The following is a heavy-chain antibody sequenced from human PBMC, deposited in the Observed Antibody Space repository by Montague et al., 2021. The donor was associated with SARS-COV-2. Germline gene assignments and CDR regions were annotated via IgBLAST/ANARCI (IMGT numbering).Heavy chain of an antibody. Sequence: PALVKPTQTRTLTCTLSGFSLTTSGMCVSWIRQPPGKALEWLALXDWDDDKYYSISLKTRHTISKDTSKNQVVLTMTNMDPVNTATYYCARTLIVATTYYNYYYYGMDVWGQGTTVTVSS. J-gene: IGHJ6*02. V-gene: IGHV2-70*01. CDR1: GFSLTTSGMC. CDR3: ARTLIVATTYYNYYYYGMDV. CDR2: XDWDDDK. D-gene: IGHD5-12*01.